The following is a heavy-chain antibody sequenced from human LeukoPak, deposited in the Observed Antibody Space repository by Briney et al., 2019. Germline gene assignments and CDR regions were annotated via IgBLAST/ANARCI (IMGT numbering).Heavy chain of an antibody. CDR2: ISYDGSNK. CDR1: GFTFSSYG. J-gene: IGHJ6*02. CDR3: AKDQLWFGVIFFYGMDV. D-gene: IGHD3-10*01. V-gene: IGHV3-30*18. Sequence: GRSLRLSCAASGFTFSSYGMHWVRQAPGKGLEWVAVISYDGSNKYYADFVKGRFTISRDNSKNTLYLQMNSLRAEDTAVYYCAKDQLWFGVIFFYGMDVWGQGTTVTVSS.